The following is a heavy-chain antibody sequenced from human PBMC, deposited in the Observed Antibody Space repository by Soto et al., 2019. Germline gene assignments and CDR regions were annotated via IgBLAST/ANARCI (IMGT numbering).Heavy chain of an antibody. J-gene: IGHJ6*02. CDR2: IRGTGDKT. D-gene: IGHD3-10*01. CDR1: GFTFSSYA. Sequence: GGSLRLSCAASGFTFSSYAMSWVRQAPGKGLEWVSVIRGTGDKTYYADSEMGRFTISRDNSKNTLYLQMSSLRVEDTAIYYCAKNRGSGAPYYYDMDVWGQGTTVTVS. CDR3: AKNRGSGAPYYYDMDV. V-gene: IGHV3-23*01.